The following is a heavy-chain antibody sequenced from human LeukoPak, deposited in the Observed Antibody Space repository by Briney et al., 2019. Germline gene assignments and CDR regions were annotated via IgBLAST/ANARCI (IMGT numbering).Heavy chain of an antibody. J-gene: IGHJ4*02. CDR1: GASVTMGSYY. Sequence: PSETLSLTCSVSGASVTMGSYYWAWIRQPPGKGLEWIGTFHFSGSTYYSPSLKSRVTISVDTSKNSVSLMLRSVTAADTAVYFCARPFQDYDKGTFFYFFDFWGQGILVTVSS. D-gene: IGHD3-22*01. V-gene: IGHV4-39*01. CDR2: FHFSGST. CDR3: ARPFQDYDKGTFFYFFDF.